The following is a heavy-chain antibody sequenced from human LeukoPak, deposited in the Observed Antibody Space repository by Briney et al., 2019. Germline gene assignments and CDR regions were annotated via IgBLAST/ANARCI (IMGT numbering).Heavy chain of an antibody. CDR3: ARGQYGGNFDY. CDR2: IYHSGST. CDR1: GGSISSSNW. J-gene: IGHJ4*02. D-gene: IGHD4-23*01. Sequence: SETLSLTCAVSGGSISSSNWWSWVRQPPGKGLEWIGEIYHSGSTNYNPSLKSRVTISADKSKNQFSLKLSSVTAADTAVYYCARGQYGGNFDYWGQGTLVTVSS. V-gene: IGHV4-4*02.